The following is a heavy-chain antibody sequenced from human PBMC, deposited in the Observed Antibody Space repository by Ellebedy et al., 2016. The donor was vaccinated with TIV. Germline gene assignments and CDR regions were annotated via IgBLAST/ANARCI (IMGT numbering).Heavy chain of an antibody. CDR3: ARHSQPAAGDY. CDR1: GGSISSSSYY. J-gene: IGHJ4*02. Sequence: MPSETLSLTCTVSGGSISSSSYYWGWSRQPPGKGLEWIGRIYYSGNTYYNPSLKSRVTISRDTSKNQFSLKLTSVTAADTALYYCARHSQPAAGDYWGQGTLVTVSS. V-gene: IGHV4-39*01. CDR2: IYYSGNT. D-gene: IGHD6-13*01.